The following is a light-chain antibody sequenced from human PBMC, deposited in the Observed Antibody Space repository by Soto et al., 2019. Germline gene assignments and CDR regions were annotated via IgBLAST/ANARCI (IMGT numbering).Light chain of an antibody. J-gene: IGLJ3*02. Sequence: QSAPTQPASVSGSPGQSITISCTGTSSDIGVYNYVSWYQQHPGKAPKLIIYEVSNRPSGVSDRFSASKSGNTASLTISGLQTEDEADYYCSSYSSTSALGVFGGGTKLTVL. CDR1: SSDIGVYNY. V-gene: IGLV2-14*01. CDR2: EVS. CDR3: SSYSSTSALGV.